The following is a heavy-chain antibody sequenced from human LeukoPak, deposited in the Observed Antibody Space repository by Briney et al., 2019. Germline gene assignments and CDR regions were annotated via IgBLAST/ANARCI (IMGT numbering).Heavy chain of an antibody. D-gene: IGHD3-3*01. CDR2: IKQDGSEK. J-gene: IGHJ4*02. Sequence: PGGSLRLSCAASGFTFSSYWMSWVRQAPGKGMEWEANIKQDGSEKYYVDSVKGRFTISRDNAKKSMYLQMNSLRAEDTAVYYCARSSGTFWSYYFPLDFWGQGTLVTVSS. CDR1: GFTFSSYW. CDR3: ARSSGTFWSYYFPLDF. V-gene: IGHV3-7*01.